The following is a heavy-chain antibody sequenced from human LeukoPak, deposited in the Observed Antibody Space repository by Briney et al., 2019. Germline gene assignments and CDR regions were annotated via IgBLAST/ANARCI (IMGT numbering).Heavy chain of an antibody. CDR2: IKQDGSEK. D-gene: IGHD2/OR15-2a*01. CDR1: GFTFSSYW. CDR3: SSQPAVIDLDF. Sequence: GGSLRLSCAASGFTFSSYWMSWVRQAPGKGLEWVANIKQDGSEKYYVDSVKGRFTISRDNAKSSLYLQMDSLRVEDTAVYYCSSQPAVIDLDFWGQGALVTVSS. J-gene: IGHJ4*02. V-gene: IGHV3-7*01.